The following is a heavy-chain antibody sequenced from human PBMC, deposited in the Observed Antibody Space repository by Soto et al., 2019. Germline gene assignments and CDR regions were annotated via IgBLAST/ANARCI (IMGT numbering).Heavy chain of an antibody. CDR3: AKKNPTAAGPPATSYYYYGMDV. CDR1: GFTFSSYW. J-gene: IGHJ6*02. V-gene: IGHV3-23*01. Sequence: GGSLRLSCAASGFTFSSYWMHWVRQVPGKGLVWVSAISGSGGSTYYADSVKGRFTISRDNSKNTLYLQMNSLRAEDTAVYYCAKKNPTAAGPPATSYYYYGMDVWGQGTTVTVSS. CDR2: ISGSGGST. D-gene: IGHD6-13*01.